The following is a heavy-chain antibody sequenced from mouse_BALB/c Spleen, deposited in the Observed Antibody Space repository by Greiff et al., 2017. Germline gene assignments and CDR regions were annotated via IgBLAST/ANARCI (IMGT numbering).Heavy chain of an antibody. Sequence: VQLQQSGAELVRPGSSVKISCKASGYAFSSYWMNWVRQRPGQGLEWIGQIYPGDGDTNYNGKFKGKATLTADKSSSTAYMQLSSLTSEDSAVYFCARSGDQLGRNYFDYWGQGTTLTVSS. V-gene: IGHV1-80*01. CDR3: ARSGDQLGRNYFDY. D-gene: IGHD4-1*02. J-gene: IGHJ2*01. CDR1: GYAFSSYW. CDR2: IYPGDGDT.